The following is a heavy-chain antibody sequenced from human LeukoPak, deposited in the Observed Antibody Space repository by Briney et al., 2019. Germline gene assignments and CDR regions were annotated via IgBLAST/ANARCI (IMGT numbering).Heavy chain of an antibody. J-gene: IGHJ4*01. V-gene: IGHV6-1*01. CDR3: ARRESPFVWLQRFDY. CDR2: TYYRSKWYK. D-gene: IGHD3-9*01. Sequence: SQTLSLTCGISGDSVASHSAAWNWIRQSPSRGLEWLGRTYYRSKWYKEYAVSVKSRITINPDTSKNQFSLQQDSVTPEDTAVYYCARRESPFVWLQRFDYWGLGTLVTVSS. CDR1: GDSVASHSAA.